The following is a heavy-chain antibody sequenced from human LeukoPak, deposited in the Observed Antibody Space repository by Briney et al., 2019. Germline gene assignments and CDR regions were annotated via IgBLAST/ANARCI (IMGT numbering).Heavy chain of an antibody. J-gene: IGHJ1*01. D-gene: IGHD3-22*01. CDR3: ATGNYYDSRGYYTFGH. CDR2: INGDGSTT. CDR1: GFTFSSYA. V-gene: IGHV3-74*01. Sequence: PGRSLRLSCAASGFTFSSYAMHWVRQAPGKGLVWVSRINGDGSTTSYADSVKGGFTISRGNAKNTLYLQMNSLRAEDTAVYYCATGNYYDSRGYYTFGHWGQGTLVTVSS.